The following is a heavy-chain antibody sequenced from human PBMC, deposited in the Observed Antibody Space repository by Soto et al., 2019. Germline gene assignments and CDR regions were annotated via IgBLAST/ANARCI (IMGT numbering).Heavy chain of an antibody. CDR2: IIPIFGNT. Sequence: QVQLVQSGVEVKKPGSSVKVSCNASGGTLNSYAIDWVRQAPGQGLEWMGGIIPIFGNTYYAQRLQGRVKLNADESTSTAYMELSTLTSEDTAVDYCSRGTVTGSESNFYYYGMDVWGQGTTVIVSS. V-gene: IGHV1-69*12. J-gene: IGHJ6*02. CDR1: GGTLNSYA. CDR3: SRGTVTGSESNFYYYGMDV. D-gene: IGHD1-1*01.